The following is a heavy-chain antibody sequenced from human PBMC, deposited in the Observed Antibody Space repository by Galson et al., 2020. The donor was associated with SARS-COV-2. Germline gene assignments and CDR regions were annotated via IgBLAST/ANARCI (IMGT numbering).Heavy chain of an antibody. D-gene: IGHD1-26*01. CDR2: INSDGRTT. J-gene: IGHJ3*02. CDR1: GFTFSSYS. Sequence: GGSLRLSCAASGFTFSSYSMEWVRQTPGKGLLWFSYINSDGRTTTYADSVKGRFTISRDNVKNTLYLQMNSLGAEDTALYYCARVQVGDGAALEMWGQGTMVTVSS. V-gene: IGHV3-74*01. CDR3: ARVQVGDGAALEM.